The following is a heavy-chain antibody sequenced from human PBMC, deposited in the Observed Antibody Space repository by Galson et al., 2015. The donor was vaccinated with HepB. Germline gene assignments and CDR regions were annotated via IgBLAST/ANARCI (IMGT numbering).Heavy chain of an antibody. Sequence: SLRLSCAASGFTFNQYAMHWVRQAPGKGLEWVAVISYDGGKTDYADSVTGRFTISRDNSKNTLYLDANSLRPEDTALYFCARDKYSSGWYYFEYWGQGTLVTVSS. V-gene: IGHV3-30*03. J-gene: IGHJ4*02. CDR3: ARDKYSSGWYYFEY. CDR1: GFTFNQYA. D-gene: IGHD6-19*01. CDR2: ISYDGGKT.